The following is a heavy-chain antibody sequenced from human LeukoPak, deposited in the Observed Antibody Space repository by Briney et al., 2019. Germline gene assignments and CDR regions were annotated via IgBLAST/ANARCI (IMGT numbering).Heavy chain of an antibody. CDR3: AKVITFGGVISHFDY. V-gene: IGHV3-23*01. D-gene: IGHD3-16*02. CDR1: GFTFSNYD. CDR2: ISVSDAGT. Sequence: PGGSLRLSCAASGFTFSNYDMSWVRQAPGKGLNWVSTISVSDAGTYYADSVKGRFTVSRDNSKNTLYLQMNSLRAEDTAVYYCAKVITFGGVISHFDYWGQGTLVTVSS. J-gene: IGHJ4*02.